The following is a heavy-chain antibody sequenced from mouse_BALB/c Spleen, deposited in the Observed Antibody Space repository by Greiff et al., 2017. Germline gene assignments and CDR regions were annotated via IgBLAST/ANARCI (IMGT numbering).Heavy chain of an antibody. Sequence: QVQLQQPGAELVKPGASVKMSCKASGYTFTSYNMHWVKQTPGQGLEWIGAIYPGNGDTSYNQKFKGKATLTADKSSSTAYMQLSSLTSEDSAVYYCARRRDGYAMVYWGQGTSVTVSS. J-gene: IGHJ4*01. CDR1: GYTFTSYN. V-gene: IGHV1-12*01. CDR3: ARRRDGYAMVY. CDR2: IYPGNGDT. D-gene: IGHD2-3*01.